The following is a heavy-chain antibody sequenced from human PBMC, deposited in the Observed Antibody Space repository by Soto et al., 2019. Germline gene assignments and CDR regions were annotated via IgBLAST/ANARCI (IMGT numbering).Heavy chain of an antibody. CDR1: GGSISGYY. V-gene: IGHV4-59*01. CDR3: AREGRVVVAAEAYYYYYGMDV. J-gene: IGHJ6*02. Sequence: PSETLSLTCTVSGGSISGYYWSWIRQPPGKGLECIGFIYYSGSTNYNPSLKIRVTISVDTSKIQFSLKLSSVTAADTAVYYCAREGRVVVAAEAYYYYYGMDVWGQGTTVTVSS. D-gene: IGHD2-15*01. CDR2: IYYSGST.